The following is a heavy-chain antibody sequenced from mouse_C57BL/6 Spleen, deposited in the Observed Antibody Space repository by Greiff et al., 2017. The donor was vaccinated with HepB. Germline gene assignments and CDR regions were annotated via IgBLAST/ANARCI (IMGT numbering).Heavy chain of an antibody. CDR2: IYPRDGST. J-gene: IGHJ3*01. Sequence: VQLQQSGPELVKPGASVKLSCKASGYTFTSYDINWVKQRPGQGLEWIGWIYPRDGSTKYNEKFKGKATLTVDTSSSPAYMELQSLTSEDSAVYFCASGGELAWFAYWGQGTLVTVSA. CDR3: ASGGELAWFAY. CDR1: GYTFTSYD. V-gene: IGHV1-85*01.